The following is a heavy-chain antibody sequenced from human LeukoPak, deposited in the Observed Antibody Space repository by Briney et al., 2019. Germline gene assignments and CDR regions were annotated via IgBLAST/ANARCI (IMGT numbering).Heavy chain of an antibody. Sequence: SVKVSCKASGGTFSSYAISWVRQAPGQGLEGMGGILPIFGTANYAQKFQGRVTITTDESTSTGYMELRRLRSEDTAVYDCARGWPHYYDSSGYLGYWGQGTLVTVSS. CDR3: ARGWPHYYDSSGYLGY. J-gene: IGHJ4*02. CDR1: GGTFSSYA. D-gene: IGHD3-22*01. V-gene: IGHV1-69*05. CDR2: ILPIFGTA.